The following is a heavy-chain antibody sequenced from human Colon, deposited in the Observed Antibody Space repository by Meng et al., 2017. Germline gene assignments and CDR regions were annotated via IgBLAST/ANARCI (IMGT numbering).Heavy chain of an antibody. J-gene: IGHJ6*02. D-gene: IGHD6-19*01. CDR3: VQGWHYYGMDV. CDR1: GGSISSGDYY. V-gene: IGHV4-30-4*01. CDR2: IYYSGST. Sequence: QVQLQESGPGLVKPSQTLSLTCTVSGGSISSGDYYWSWIRQPPGKGLEWIGYIYYSGSTYYNPSLKSRVTISVDTSKNHFSLKLRSVTAADTAVYYCVQGWHYYGMDVWGQGTTVTVSS.